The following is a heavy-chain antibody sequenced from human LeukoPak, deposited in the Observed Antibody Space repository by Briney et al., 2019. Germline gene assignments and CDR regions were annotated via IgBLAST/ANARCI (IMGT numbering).Heavy chain of an antibody. J-gene: IGHJ5*02. CDR2: VHHSGTT. CDR3: ARSPPFQTTGMTYTFDP. CDR1: GGSISTYF. Sequence: SETLSLTCTVSGGSISTYFWSWLRQPPGKGLEWIGYVHHSGTTNYIPSLKSRVTISLDTSKNQFSLRVNSVTAADTAVYYCARSPPFQTTGMTYTFDPWGQGTLVTVSP. V-gene: IGHV4-59*01. D-gene: IGHD2-8*02.